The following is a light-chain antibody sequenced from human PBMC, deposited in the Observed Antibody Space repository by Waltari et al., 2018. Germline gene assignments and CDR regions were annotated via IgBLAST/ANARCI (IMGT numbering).Light chain of an antibody. J-gene: IGLJ2*01. CDR1: STDIGGYPY. V-gene: IGLV2-8*01. CDR3: SSYAGSHTVLL. Sequence: QSALTQPPSASGSPGQSVTISCTGTSTDIGGYPYVSWYQQPPGETPKLIIFEASNRSSGVPDRFSGSKAGNPASLTVSGLQADDEADYYCSSYAGSHTVLLFGGGTKLTVL. CDR2: EAS.